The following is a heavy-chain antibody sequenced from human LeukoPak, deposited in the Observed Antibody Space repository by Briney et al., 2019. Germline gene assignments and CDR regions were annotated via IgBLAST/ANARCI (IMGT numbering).Heavy chain of an antibody. CDR1: GFTFSSYA. CDR3: AKVGSVLRFLEWLSVDY. V-gene: IGHV3-23*01. CDR2: ISGSGGST. D-gene: IGHD3-3*01. Sequence: GGSLRLSCAASGFTFSSYAMSWVRQAPGKGLEWVSAISGSGGSTYYADSVKGRFTISRDNSKNTLYLQMNSLRAEDAAVYYCAKVGSVLRFLEWLSVDYWGQGTLVTVSS. J-gene: IGHJ4*02.